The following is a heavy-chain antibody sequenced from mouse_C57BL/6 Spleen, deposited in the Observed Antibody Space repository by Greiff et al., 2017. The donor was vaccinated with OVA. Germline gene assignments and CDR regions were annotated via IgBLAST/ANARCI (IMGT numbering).Heavy chain of an antibody. D-gene: IGHD1-1*01. Sequence: QVQLQQSGAELVMPGASVKLSCKASGYTFTSYWMHWVTQRPGQGLEWIGEIDPSDSYTNYNQKFKGKSTLTVDKSSSTAYMQLSSLTSEDSAVYYCARSPYYYGSSGYFDYWGQGTTLTVSS. CDR2: IDPSDSYT. CDR1: GYTFTSYW. J-gene: IGHJ2*01. V-gene: IGHV1-69*01. CDR3: ARSPYYYGSSGYFDY.